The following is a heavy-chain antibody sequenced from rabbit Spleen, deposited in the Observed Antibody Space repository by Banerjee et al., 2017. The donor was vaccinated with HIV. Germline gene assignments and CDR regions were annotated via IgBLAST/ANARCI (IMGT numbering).Heavy chain of an antibody. Sequence: QSLEESGGDLVKPGASLTLTCTASGFDFSSSYYMCWVRQAPGKGLELIACIDTSSVNTADATWAKGRFTISKTSSTTVTLQMTSLTAVDTATYFCASAGNGGYGGVTFNLWGQGTLVTVS. CDR2: IDTSSVNT. J-gene: IGHJ4*01. CDR3: ASAGNGGYGGVTFNL. D-gene: IGHD4-2*01. CDR1: GFDFSSSYY. V-gene: IGHV1S40*01.